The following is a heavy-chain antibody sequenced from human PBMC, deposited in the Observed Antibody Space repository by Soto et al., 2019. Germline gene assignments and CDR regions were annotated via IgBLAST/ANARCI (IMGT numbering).Heavy chain of an antibody. Sequence: PSETLSLTCAVYGGSFSGYYWSWIRQPPGKGLEWIGEINHSGSTNYNPSLKSRVTISVDTSKNQFSLKLSSVTAADTAVYYCASAYSKNWYFDLWGRGTLVTVS. CDR2: INHSGST. CDR3: ASAYSKNWYFDL. D-gene: IGHD2-15*01. V-gene: IGHV4-34*01. CDR1: GGSFSGYY. J-gene: IGHJ2*01.